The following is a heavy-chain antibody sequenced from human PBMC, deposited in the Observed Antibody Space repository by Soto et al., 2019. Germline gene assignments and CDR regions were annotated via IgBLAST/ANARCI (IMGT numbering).Heavy chain of an antibody. CDR2: ISWNSGSI. V-gene: IGHV3-9*01. Sequence: GGSLRLSCSASGFTFSIYAMHWVRQAPGKGLEWVSGISWNSGSIGYADSVKGRFTISRDNAKNSLYLQMNSLRAEDTALYYCAKGYSVVVITGYFDYWGQGTLVTVSS. J-gene: IGHJ4*02. CDR1: GFTFSIYA. D-gene: IGHD3-22*01. CDR3: AKGYSVVVITGYFDY.